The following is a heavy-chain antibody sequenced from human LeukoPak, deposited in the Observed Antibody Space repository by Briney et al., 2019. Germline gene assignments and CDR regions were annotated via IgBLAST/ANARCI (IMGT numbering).Heavy chain of an antibody. D-gene: IGHD5-18*01. V-gene: IGHV4-34*01. CDR2: MNHSGST. CDR1: GGSFSGYY. J-gene: IGHJ4*02. CDR3: ARGTLGRGYSYALDY. Sequence: PSETLPLTCAVYGGSFSGYYWSWIRQPPGKGLEWIGEMNHSGSTNYNPSLKSRVTISVDTSKNQFSLKLSSVTAADTAVYYCARGTLGRGYSYALDYWGQGTLVTVSS.